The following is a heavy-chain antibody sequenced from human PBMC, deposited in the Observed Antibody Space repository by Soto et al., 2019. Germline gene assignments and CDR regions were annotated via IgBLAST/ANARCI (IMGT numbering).Heavy chain of an antibody. V-gene: IGHV4-59*07. CDR1: SSSSLSLFF. Sequence: PSVTLTLTFSLVSSSSLSLFFCSKVCQSPGKAREWLGYISDSGNSNYKSSVKSRVTMSVDKSKSQFSLDLSSVTAADTAVYFCAASYYAILTGHFAFDIWGHGTVVT. CDR3: AASYYAILTGHFAFDI. CDR2: ISDSGNS. D-gene: IGHD3-9*01. J-gene: IGHJ3*02.